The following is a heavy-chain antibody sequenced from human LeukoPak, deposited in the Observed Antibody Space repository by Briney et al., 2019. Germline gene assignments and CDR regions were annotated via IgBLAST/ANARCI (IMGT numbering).Heavy chain of an antibody. Sequence: GGSLRLSCAASGFTFISYAMSWVRQAPGKGLEWVSAISGSGGSTYYADSVKGRFTISRDNSKNTLYLQMNSLRAEDTAVYYCAKDQDVVLLLFDYWGQGTLVTVSS. D-gene: IGHD3-10*01. CDR3: AKDQDVVLLLFDY. CDR1: GFTFISYA. V-gene: IGHV3-23*01. CDR2: ISGSGGST. J-gene: IGHJ4*02.